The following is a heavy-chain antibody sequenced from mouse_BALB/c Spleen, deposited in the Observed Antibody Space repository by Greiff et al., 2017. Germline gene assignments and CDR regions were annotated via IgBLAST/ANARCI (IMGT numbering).Heavy chain of an antibody. J-gene: IGHJ4*01. CDR3: ARQDYRGYYAMDY. Sequence: VKVVESGPDLVAPSQSLSITCTVSGFSLTSYGVHWVRQPPGKGLEWLVVIWSDGSTTYNSALKSRLSISKDNSKSQVFLKMNSLQTDDTAMYYCARQDYRGYYAMDYWGQGTSVTVSS. CDR2: IWSDGST. D-gene: IGHD2-12*01. CDR1: GFSLTSYG. V-gene: IGHV2-6-2*01.